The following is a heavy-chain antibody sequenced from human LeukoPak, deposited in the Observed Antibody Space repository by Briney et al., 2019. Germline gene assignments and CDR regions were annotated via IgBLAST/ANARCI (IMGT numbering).Heavy chain of an antibody. D-gene: IGHD4-17*01. CDR3: ARDIDYEDY. J-gene: IGHJ4*02. V-gene: IGHV3-7*01. Sequence: GSLRLSCAASGFIFSSYWMSWVRQAPGKGLEWVANVKQDGSEKYYVDSVKGRFTISRDNAENSLYLQMNSLRAEDTAVYYCARDIDYEDYWGQGTLVTVSS. CDR2: VKQDGSEK. CDR1: GFIFSSYW.